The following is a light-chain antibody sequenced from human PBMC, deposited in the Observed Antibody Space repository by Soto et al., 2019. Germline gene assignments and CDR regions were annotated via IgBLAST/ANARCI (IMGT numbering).Light chain of an antibody. CDR2: EVN. V-gene: IGLV2-14*01. Sequence: QSALTQPASVSGSPGQSITISCTGTSSDVGGFNYVSWYQQHPGKAPQLMIYEVNNRPSGVSNRFSGSKSGNTASLTISGLQAEDEADYYCSSYTSSSTLWVFGGGTKLTVL. CDR1: SSDVGGFNY. CDR3: SSYTSSSTLWV. J-gene: IGLJ3*02.